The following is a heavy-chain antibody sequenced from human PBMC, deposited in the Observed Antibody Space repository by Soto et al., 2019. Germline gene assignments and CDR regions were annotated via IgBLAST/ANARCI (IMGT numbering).Heavy chain of an antibody. CDR1: GGSISSGGYS. CDR3: ARDWWELRDYGDLEPTYYYYGMDV. CDR2: IYHSGST. D-gene: IGHD4-17*01. Sequence: SETLSLTCAVSGGSISSGGYSWSWIRQPPGKGLEWIGYIYHSGSTYYNPSLKSRVTISVDRSKNQFSLKLSSVTAADTAVYYCARDWWELRDYGDLEPTYYYYGMDVWGQGTTVTVSS. J-gene: IGHJ6*02. V-gene: IGHV4-30-2*01.